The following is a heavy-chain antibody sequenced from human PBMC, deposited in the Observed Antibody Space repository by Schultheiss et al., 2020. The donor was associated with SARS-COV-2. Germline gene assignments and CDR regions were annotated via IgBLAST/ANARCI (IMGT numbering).Heavy chain of an antibody. V-gene: IGHV4-31*03. CDR3: ARANWGFAPYYFDY. D-gene: IGHD7-27*01. CDR2: IYYSGST. J-gene: IGHJ4*02. Sequence: SETLSLTCTVSGGSISSGGYYWSWIRQHPGKGLEWIGYIYYSGSTYYNPSLKSRVTISVDTSKNQFSLKLSSVTAADTAVYYCARANWGFAPYYFDYWGQGTLVTVSS. CDR1: GGSISSGGYY.